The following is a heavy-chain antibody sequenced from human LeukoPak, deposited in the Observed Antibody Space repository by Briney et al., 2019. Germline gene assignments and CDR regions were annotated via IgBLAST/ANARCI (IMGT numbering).Heavy chain of an antibody. Sequence: GESLQISCKGSGYSFTNYWIAWVRQMPGKGLEWMGIIYPGDSDTRYSPSFQGQVTISADKSISTASLQWSSLKASDTAIYYCASSFLGYSSHSFDYWGQGTLVTVSS. D-gene: IGHD6-19*01. CDR3: ASSFLGYSSHSFDY. V-gene: IGHV5-51*01. J-gene: IGHJ4*02. CDR1: GYSFTNYW. CDR2: IYPGDSDT.